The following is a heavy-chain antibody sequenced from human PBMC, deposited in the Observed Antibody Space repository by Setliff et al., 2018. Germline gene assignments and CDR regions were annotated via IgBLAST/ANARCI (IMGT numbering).Heavy chain of an antibody. J-gene: IGHJ3*02. CDR1: GYSIRSGNY. D-gene: IGHD4-17*01. CDR3: ARDPLTTNRRRAFDI. CDR2: ISHSGSA. Sequence: SSETLSLTCAVSGYSIRSGNYWGWIRQPPGKGLEWIGSISHSGSAYYNPSLKSRVTISVDTSKNRFSLKLSSVTAADTAVYYCARDPLTTNRRRAFDIWGQGTMVTVSS. V-gene: IGHV4-38-2*02.